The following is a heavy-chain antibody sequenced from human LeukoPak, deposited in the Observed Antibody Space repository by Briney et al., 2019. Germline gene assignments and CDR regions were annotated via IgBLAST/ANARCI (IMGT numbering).Heavy chain of an antibody. CDR3: ARGIRYFDWLLPPYYYYGMDV. CDR1: GGSISSYY. CDR2: IYYSGST. V-gene: IGHV4-59*01. Sequence: SETLSLTCTVSGGSISSYYWSWIRQPPGKGLEWIGYIYYSGSTNYNPSLKSRVTISVDTSKNQFSLKLSSVTAADTAVYYCARGIRYFDWLLPPYYYYGMDVWGQGTTVTVSS. D-gene: IGHD3-9*01. J-gene: IGHJ6*02.